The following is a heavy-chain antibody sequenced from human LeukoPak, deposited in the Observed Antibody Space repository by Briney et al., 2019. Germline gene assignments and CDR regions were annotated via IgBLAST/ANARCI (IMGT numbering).Heavy chain of an antibody. CDR2: ISYDGSNK. J-gene: IGHJ4*02. CDR1: GFTFSSYA. CDR3: ARGGSSDSSDPKDY. D-gene: IGHD3-22*01. V-gene: IGHV3-30*04. Sequence: GGSLRLSCAASGFTFSSYAMHWVRQAPGKGLEWVAVISYDGSNKYYADSVKGRFTISRDNSKNTLYLQMNSLRAEDTAVYYCARGGSSDSSDPKDYWGQGTLVTVSS.